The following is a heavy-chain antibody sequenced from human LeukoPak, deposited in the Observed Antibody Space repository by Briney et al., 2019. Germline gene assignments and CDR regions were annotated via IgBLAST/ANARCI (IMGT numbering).Heavy chain of an antibody. D-gene: IGHD2-8*01. CDR1: GYTFTSYY. CDR3: ARNMLAVPSNWFDP. CDR2: INPSGGGT. Sequence: ASVKVSCKASGYTFTSYYIHWVRQAPGQGLEWMGVINPSGGGTSYAQKFQGRVTMTRDTSTSTVYMDLRSLRSEDTAVYFCARNMLAVPSNWFDPWGQGTLVTVSS. V-gene: IGHV1-46*01. J-gene: IGHJ5*02.